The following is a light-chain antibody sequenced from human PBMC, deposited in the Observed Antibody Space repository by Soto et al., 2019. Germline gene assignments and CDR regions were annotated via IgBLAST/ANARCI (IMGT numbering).Light chain of an antibody. CDR3: QQSYNSPYT. CDR2: DAS. Sequence: DIQMTQSPTSLSASVGDRVTITCRASQTINKNLNWYRHKLGKAPELLIYDASDSQAGVPSRFSGSGSGTDFTRIISGLQPEDFATYYCQQSYNSPYTFGQGTKLEIK. J-gene: IGKJ2*01. CDR1: QTINKN. V-gene: IGKV1-39*01.